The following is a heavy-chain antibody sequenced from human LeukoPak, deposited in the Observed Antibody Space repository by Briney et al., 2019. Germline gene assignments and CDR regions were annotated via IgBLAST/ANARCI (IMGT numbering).Heavy chain of an antibody. D-gene: IGHD2-21*02. V-gene: IGHV3-48*03. Sequence: PGGSLRLSCAASGFTFSSYEMNWVRQTPGKGLEWISYISSSGTSIDYADSVKGRFTISRDNAKNSLWLQMNSLRAEDTAVYYCARINTAIFSSSDYWGQGTLVTVSS. CDR1: GFTFSSYE. CDR2: ISSSGTSI. J-gene: IGHJ4*02. CDR3: ARINTAIFSSSDY.